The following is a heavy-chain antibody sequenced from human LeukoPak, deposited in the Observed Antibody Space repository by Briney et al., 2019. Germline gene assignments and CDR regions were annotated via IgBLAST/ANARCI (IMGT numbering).Heavy chain of an antibody. V-gene: IGHV3-48*03. Sequence: AGSLRLSCAASGGTISSYEMNWGGQPPGKGLEWVSYISSSGSSIYYADSVKGRFTISRDNSKNSLYLQMNSLRAEDTAVYYCAELGITMIGGVWGKGTTVTISS. CDR1: GGTISSYE. J-gene: IGHJ6*04. CDR2: ISSSGSSI. D-gene: IGHD3-10*02. CDR3: AELGITMIGGV.